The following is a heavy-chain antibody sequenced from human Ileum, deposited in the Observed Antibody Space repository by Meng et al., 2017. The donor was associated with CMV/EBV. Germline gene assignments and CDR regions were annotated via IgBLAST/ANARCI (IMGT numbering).Heavy chain of an antibody. CDR2: ISPNVNYI. V-gene: IGHV3-48*03. CDR1: GFTLSSYD. CDR3: VRDGQVSAHNHVAFDI. D-gene: IGHD2-21*01. Sequence: WGSLRLSCEASGFTLSSYDMNWVRQAPGKGLEWFSYISPNVNYIYYADSVKGRFTISRDNAKNSLFLQMSSLRAEDTALYFCVRDGQVSAHNHVAFDIWGQGTMVTVSS. J-gene: IGHJ3*02.